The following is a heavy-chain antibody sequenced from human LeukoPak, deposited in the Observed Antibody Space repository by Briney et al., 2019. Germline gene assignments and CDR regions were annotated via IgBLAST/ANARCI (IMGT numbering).Heavy chain of an antibody. CDR3: ARDVVVVVAATRGWFDP. V-gene: IGHV4-59*12. D-gene: IGHD2-15*01. Sequence: SETLSLTCTVSGGSISSYYWSWIRQPPGKGLEWIGYIYYSGSTNYNPSLKSRVTMSVDTSKNQFSLKLSSVTAADTAVYYCARDVVVVVAATRGWFDPWGQGTLVTVSS. CDR2: IYYSGST. J-gene: IGHJ5*02. CDR1: GGSISSYY.